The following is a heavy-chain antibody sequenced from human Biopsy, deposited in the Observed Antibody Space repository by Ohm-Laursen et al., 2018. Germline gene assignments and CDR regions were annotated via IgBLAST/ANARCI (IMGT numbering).Heavy chain of an antibody. V-gene: IGHV1-58*01. CDR2: IVAGSGHT. Sequence: GASVKVSCKASGFTFSSSAVQWVRQARGQRLEWIGWIVAGSGHTNYAQKFQERVTITRDMSTSTAYMELTGLRSEDTAVYYCAATSTLYYYYYAMDVWDQGTTITVSS. CDR1: GFTFSSSA. J-gene: IGHJ6*02. CDR3: AATSTLYYYYYAMDV.